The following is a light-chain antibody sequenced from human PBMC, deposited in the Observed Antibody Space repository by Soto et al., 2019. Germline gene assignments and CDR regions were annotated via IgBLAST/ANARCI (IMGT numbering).Light chain of an antibody. CDR1: QGIASY. CDR2: ATS. J-gene: IGKJ4*01. Sequence: DVQMTQSPSSLSAFVGDRVTITCRASQGIASYLAWFQQKPGKVPKLLIYATSTLHSGVPSRFSGSGSGTDFTLTINSLQPEDVGTYYCQKYNSAPLTFGGGTKVEIK. V-gene: IGKV1-27*01. CDR3: QKYNSAPLT.